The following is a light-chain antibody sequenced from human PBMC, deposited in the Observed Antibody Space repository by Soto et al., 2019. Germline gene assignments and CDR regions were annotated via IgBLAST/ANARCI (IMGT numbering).Light chain of an antibody. Sequence: EIVLTQSPATLSLSPGDRATLSCRASQTVSSYLAWYQQKPGQAPRLLIYDESSRAAGIPARFSGSGSGTDFSLTITGLEPEDFAVYYCQQCSEWPCIVGGGTKVEIK. V-gene: IGKV3-11*01. CDR1: QTVSSY. CDR3: QQCSEWPCI. J-gene: IGKJ4*01. CDR2: DES.